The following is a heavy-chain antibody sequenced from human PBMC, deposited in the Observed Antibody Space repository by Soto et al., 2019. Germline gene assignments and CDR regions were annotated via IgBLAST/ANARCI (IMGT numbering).Heavy chain of an antibody. J-gene: IGHJ4*02. Sequence: SETLSLTCTVSGGSISSGDYYWSWIRQPPGKGLEWIGYIYYSGSTYYNPSLKSRVTISLDTSKNQFSLKLSSVTAADTAVYYCARVGSSIAVRAFRYWGQANLVTVSS. CDR3: ARVGSSIAVRAFRY. CDR1: GGSISSGDYY. V-gene: IGHV4-30-4*01. CDR2: IYYSGST. D-gene: IGHD6-6*01.